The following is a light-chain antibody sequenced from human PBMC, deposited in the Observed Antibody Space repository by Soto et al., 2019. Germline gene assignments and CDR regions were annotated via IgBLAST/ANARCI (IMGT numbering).Light chain of an antibody. CDR3: NSYTSRSSSTYV. CDR1: SSDVGGYNY. Sequence: QSALTQPASVSGSPGQSITISCTGTSSDVGGYNYVSWYQQHPGKAPKLMIYDVSNRRSGVSNRFSGSKSGNTASLTISGLQAEDEADYYCNSYTSRSSSTYVFGTGTKLTVL. V-gene: IGLV2-14*01. CDR2: DVS. J-gene: IGLJ1*01.